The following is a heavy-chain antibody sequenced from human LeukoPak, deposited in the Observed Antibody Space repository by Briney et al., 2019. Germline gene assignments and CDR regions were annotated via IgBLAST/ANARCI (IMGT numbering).Heavy chain of an antibody. J-gene: IGHJ4*02. Sequence: GGSLRLSCAASGFTFSSYSMNWVRQAPGNGLEWVSYISSSSSTIYYADSVKGRFTISRDNAKNSLYLQMNSLRAEDTAVYYCAGRYCTSGVCSPFDYWGQGTLVTVSS. D-gene: IGHD2-8*01. CDR3: AGRYCTSGVCSPFDY. V-gene: IGHV3-48*04. CDR2: ISSSSSTI. CDR1: GFTFSSYS.